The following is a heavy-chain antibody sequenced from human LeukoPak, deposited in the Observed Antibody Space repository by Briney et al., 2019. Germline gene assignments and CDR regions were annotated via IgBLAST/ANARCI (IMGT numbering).Heavy chain of an antibody. CDR3: ARLAYYYDSSGYHIDY. D-gene: IGHD3-22*01. V-gene: IGHV4-59*08. CDR2: IYYSGST. CDR1: GGSISSHY. J-gene: IGHJ4*02. Sequence: KTSETPSLTCTVSGGSISSHYWSWIRQSPGKGLEWIGYIYYSGSTNYNPSLKSRVTISVDTSKNQFSLKLSSVTAADTAVYYCARLAYYYDSSGYHIDYWGQGTLVTVSS.